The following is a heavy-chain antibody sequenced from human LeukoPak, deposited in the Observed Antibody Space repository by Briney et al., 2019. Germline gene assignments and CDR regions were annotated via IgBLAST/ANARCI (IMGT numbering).Heavy chain of an antibody. CDR1: GFIFSAYE. V-gene: IGHV3-48*03. CDR3: VSAYGGLLDH. Sequence: GGSLRLSCAASGFIFSAYEMNWVRQAPGKGLEWLSYVSGSGDTIYYAESVKGRFTISRDNAQNSLYLQMNSLRAEDTAVYYCVSAYGGLLDHWGQGTLVTVSS. CDR2: VSGSGDTI. D-gene: IGHD3-16*01. J-gene: IGHJ4*02.